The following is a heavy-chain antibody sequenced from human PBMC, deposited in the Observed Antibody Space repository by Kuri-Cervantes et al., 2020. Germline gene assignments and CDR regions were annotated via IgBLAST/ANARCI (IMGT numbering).Heavy chain of an antibody. CDR3: ARAQNYYGMDV. V-gene: IGHV4-59*01. CDR1: GGSISSYY. Sequence: SETLSLTCTVSGGSISSYYWSWIRQPPGKGLEWIGYIYYSGSTNYNPSLKSRVTMSVDTSKNQFSLKLSSVTAADTAVYYCARAQNYYGMDVWGQGTTVTVSS. CDR2: IYYSGST. J-gene: IGHJ6*02.